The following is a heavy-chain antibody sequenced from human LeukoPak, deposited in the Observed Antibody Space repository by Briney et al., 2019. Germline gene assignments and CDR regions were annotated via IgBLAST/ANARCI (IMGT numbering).Heavy chain of an antibody. CDR1: GYNVTGYY. Sequence: ASVKVSCKASGYNVTGYYMNWVRQAPGQEFEWMGWINPNSGVTDYAQKFQGRVTMTRDASISTAYMELSWLRSDDTAVYYCVREGGNCAFDFWGQGTLVTVSS. J-gene: IGHJ4*02. V-gene: IGHV1-2*02. CDR2: INPNSGVT. CDR3: VREGGNCAFDF. D-gene: IGHD4-23*01.